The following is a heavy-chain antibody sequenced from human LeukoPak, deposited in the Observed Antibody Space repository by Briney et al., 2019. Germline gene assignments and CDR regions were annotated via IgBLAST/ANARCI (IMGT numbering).Heavy chain of an antibody. D-gene: IGHD3-16*01. J-gene: IGHJ3*01. CDR1: GGSFSGYY. CDR3: ARGRVLWGRAGAFDV. Sequence: SETLSLTCAVYGGSFSGYYWSWIRQPPGKGLEWIGEINHSGSTNYNPSLKSRVTISVDTSKNQFSLKLSSVTAADTAVYYCARGRVLWGRAGAFDVWGQGTMATVFS. CDR2: INHSGST. V-gene: IGHV4-34*01.